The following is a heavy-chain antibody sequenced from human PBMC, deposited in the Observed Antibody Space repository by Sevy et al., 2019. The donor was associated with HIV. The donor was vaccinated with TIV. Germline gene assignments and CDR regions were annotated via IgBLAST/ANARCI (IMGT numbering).Heavy chain of an antibody. Sequence: ASVKVSCKPFGYTFSNYYMHWVRQAPGQGLEWMGIINPSGGSTTYVQKFQGRVTMTRDTSTSTVYMELSSLRSDDTAVYYCTRGGISRWTYFDYRGQGTLVTVSS. CDR2: INPSGGST. V-gene: IGHV1-46*01. D-gene: IGHD3-16*01. CDR1: GYTFSNYY. CDR3: TRGGISRWTYFDY. J-gene: IGHJ4*02.